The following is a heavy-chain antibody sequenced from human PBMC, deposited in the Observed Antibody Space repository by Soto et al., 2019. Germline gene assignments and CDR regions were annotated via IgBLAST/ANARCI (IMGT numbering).Heavy chain of an antibody. J-gene: IGHJ5*02. CDR2: IYYSGST. V-gene: IGHV4-31*03. CDR3: ARETTMVREGNWFDP. Sequence: PSETLSLTCTVSGGSISSGGYYWSWIRQHPGKGLEWIGYIYYSGSTYYNPSLKSRVTISVDTSKNQFSLKLSSVTAADTAVYYCARETTMVREGNWFDPWGQGTLVTVS. CDR1: GGSISSGGYY. D-gene: IGHD3-10*01.